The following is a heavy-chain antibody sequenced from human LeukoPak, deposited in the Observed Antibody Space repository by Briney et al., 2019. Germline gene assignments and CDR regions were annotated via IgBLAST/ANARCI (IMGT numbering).Heavy chain of an antibody. J-gene: IGHJ4*02. CDR3: ARDSYYYGSGSLFDY. CDR1: DGSFSGYY. D-gene: IGHD3-10*01. CDR2: IYTSGST. V-gene: IGHV4-4*07. Sequence: SETLSLTCAVYDGSFSGYYWSWIRQPAGKGLEWIGRIYTSGSTNYNPSLKSRVTMSVDTSKNQFSLKLSSVTAADTAVYYCARDSYYYGSGSLFDYWGQGTLVTVSS.